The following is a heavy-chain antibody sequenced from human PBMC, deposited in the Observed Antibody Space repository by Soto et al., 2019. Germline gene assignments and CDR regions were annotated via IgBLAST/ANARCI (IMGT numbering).Heavy chain of an antibody. D-gene: IGHD2-8*01. CDR2: IWYDGSNK. Sequence: GGSLRLSCAASGFTFSSYGMHWVRQAPGKGLEWVAVIWYDGSNKYYADSVKGRFTTSRDNSKNTLYLQMNSLRAEDTAVYYCARAGYCTNGVCPHDAFDIWGQGTMVTVSS. V-gene: IGHV3-33*01. J-gene: IGHJ3*02. CDR1: GFTFSSYG. CDR3: ARAGYCTNGVCPHDAFDI.